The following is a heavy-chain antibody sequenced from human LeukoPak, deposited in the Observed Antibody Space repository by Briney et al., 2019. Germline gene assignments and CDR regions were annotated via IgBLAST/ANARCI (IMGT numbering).Heavy chain of an antibody. CDR1: GFSFSTYG. CDR2: IRYDGNNK. J-gene: IGHJ4*02. CDR3: ARPRGCGSSRCNNFDY. V-gene: IGHV3-30*02. D-gene: IGHD2-2*01. Sequence: PGGSLRLSCAASGFSFSTYGMNWVRQAPGRGLEWVAFIRYDGNNKYYADSVKGRFIISRDNAKNSLYLQMNRLRAEDTAVYYCARPRGCGSSRCNNFDYWGQGTLVTVSS.